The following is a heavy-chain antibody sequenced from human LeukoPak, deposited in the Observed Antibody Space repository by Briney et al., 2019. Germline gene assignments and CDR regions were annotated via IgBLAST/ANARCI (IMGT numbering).Heavy chain of an antibody. CDR1: GFTFGDYA. D-gene: IGHD6-19*01. Sequence: GGSLRLSCTASGFTFGDYAMSWVRQAPGEGMEGVGLIRSKTYGGTTEYAASVKGRFTISRDDSKSIAYLQMNSLKTEDTAVYYCTRGGHSSGWSDPFDIWGQGTMVTVSS. J-gene: IGHJ3*02. V-gene: IGHV3-49*04. CDR2: IRSKTYGGTT. CDR3: TRGGHSSGWSDPFDI.